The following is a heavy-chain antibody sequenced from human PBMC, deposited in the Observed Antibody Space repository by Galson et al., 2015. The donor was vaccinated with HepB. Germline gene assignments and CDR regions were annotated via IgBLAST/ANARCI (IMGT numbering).Heavy chain of an antibody. CDR2: IYYSGST. J-gene: IGHJ2*01. V-gene: IGHV4-59*01. CDR1: GGSISSYY. D-gene: IGHD6-13*01. CDR3: ARGLAAADPLRRNRGYFDL. Sequence: SETLSLTCTVSGGSISSYYWSWIRQPPGKGLEWIGYIYYSGSTNYNPSLKSRVTISVDTSKNQFSLKLSSVTAADTAVYYCARGLAAADPLRRNRGYFDLWGRGTLVTVSS.